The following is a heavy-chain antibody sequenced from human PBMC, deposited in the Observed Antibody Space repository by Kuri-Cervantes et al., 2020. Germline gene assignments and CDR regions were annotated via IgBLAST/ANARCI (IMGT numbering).Heavy chain of an antibody. CDR3: ARGPMVTTDYYYYYMDV. Sequence: ASVKVSCKASGYTFTSYYMHWVRQAPGQGLEWMGIINPSGGSTSYAQKFQGWVTMTRDTSISTAYMELSRLISDDTAVYYCARGPMVTTDYYYYYMDVWGKGTTVTVSS. CDR2: INPSGGST. J-gene: IGHJ6*03. V-gene: IGHV1-46*01. CDR1: GYTFTSYY. D-gene: IGHD4/OR15-4a*01.